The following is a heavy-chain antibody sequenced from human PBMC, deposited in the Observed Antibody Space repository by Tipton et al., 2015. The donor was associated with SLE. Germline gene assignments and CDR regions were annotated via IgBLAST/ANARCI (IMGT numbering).Heavy chain of an antibody. Sequence: TLSLTCTVSGGSINTENYHWTWIRQPAGKELEWIGHIYFSGGSTYNPSLRSRVTISVDTSKNQFSLRLSSVSAADTAVYYCARGGSSWYSYAFDIWGQGTMVTVSS. CDR2: IYFSGGS. CDR1: GGSINTENYH. CDR3: ARGGSSWYSYAFDI. J-gene: IGHJ3*02. D-gene: IGHD6-13*01. V-gene: IGHV4-61*09.